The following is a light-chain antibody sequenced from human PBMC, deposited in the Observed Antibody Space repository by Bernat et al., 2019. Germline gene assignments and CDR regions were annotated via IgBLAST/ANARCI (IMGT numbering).Light chain of an antibody. CDR2: DVS. J-gene: IGLJ2*01. CDR1: RSDVGAYNY. CDR3: NSVSTTTTPVV. Sequence: QSALTQPASVSGSPGQSVTISCTGTRSDVGAYNYVSWYQQLPGKAPKLVIYDVSNRPSGVSNRFSGSKSGNTASLTISGLQAEDEADYFCNSVSTTTTPVVFGGGTKLTVL. V-gene: IGLV2-14*03.